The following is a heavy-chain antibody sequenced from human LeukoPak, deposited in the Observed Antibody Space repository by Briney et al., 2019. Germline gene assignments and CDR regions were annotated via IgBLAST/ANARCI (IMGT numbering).Heavy chain of an antibody. CDR2: LNWNGDNT. D-gene: IGHD6-13*01. Sequence: PGGSLRLSCAASGFTFHDHGMSWVRQVPGKGLEWVSALNWNGDNTGYADSVKGRFTISRDNAKKSLYLQMNSLRAEDTALYYCARDDVGSSWYAVDYWGQGTLVTVSS. CDR3: ARDDVGSSWYAVDY. J-gene: IGHJ4*02. V-gene: IGHV3-20*04. CDR1: GFTFHDHG.